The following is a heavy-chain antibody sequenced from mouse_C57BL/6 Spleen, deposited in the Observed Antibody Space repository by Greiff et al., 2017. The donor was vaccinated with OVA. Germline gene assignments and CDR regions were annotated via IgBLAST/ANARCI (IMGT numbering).Heavy chain of an antibody. Sequence: EVMLVESGGDLVKPGGSLKLSCAASGFTFSSYGMSWVRQTPDKRLEWVATISSGGSYTYYPDSVKGRFTISRDNAKNTLYLQMSSLKSEDTAMYYCARLDYYGSSWGQGTLVTVSA. CDR3: ARLDYYGSS. V-gene: IGHV5-6*01. D-gene: IGHD1-1*01. CDR2: ISSGGSYT. J-gene: IGHJ3*01. CDR1: GFTFSSYG.